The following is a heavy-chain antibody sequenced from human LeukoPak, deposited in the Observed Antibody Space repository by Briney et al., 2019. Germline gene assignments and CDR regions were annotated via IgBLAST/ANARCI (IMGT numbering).Heavy chain of an antibody. D-gene: IGHD6-13*01. CDR3: ARGIATNWFDP. V-gene: IGHV4-59*12. CDR1: GGSISSYY. J-gene: IGHJ5*02. CDR2: IYYSGST. Sequence: SETLSLTCTVSGGSISSYYWSWIRQPPGKGLEWIGYIYYSGSTNYNPSLKSRVTISVDTSKNQFSLKLSSVTAADTAVCYCARGIATNWFDPWGQGTLVTVSS.